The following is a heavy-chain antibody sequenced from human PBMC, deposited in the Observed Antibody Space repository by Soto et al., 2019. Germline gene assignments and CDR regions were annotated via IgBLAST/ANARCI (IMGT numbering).Heavy chain of an antibody. D-gene: IGHD1-26*01. CDR3: ARGVSEGVDY. J-gene: IGHJ4*02. CDR2: MQPSTGRT. CDR1: GYSFTSLD. Sequence: SVKVSCKASGYSFTSLDINWVRQTAGQGLEWMGWMQPSTGRTGYAQKFQGRVTMTRDTSINTAYMELTTLTSDDTAFYYCARGVSEGVDYWGQGNLVTVSS. V-gene: IGHV1-8*01.